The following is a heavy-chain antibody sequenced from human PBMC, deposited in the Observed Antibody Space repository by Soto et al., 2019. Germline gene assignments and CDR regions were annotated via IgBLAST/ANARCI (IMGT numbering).Heavy chain of an antibody. CDR3: ARLDSSGYYDY. CDR2: FYYSGST. CDR1: GGSISSYY. Sequence: SETLSLTCTVSGGSISSYYWSWIRQPPGKGLEWIGYFYYSGSTNYNPSLRSRVTISGDTSKKQLSLKLSSVTAADTAVYYCARLDSSGYYDYWGQGTLVTVSS. J-gene: IGHJ4*02. D-gene: IGHD3-22*01. V-gene: IGHV4-59*08.